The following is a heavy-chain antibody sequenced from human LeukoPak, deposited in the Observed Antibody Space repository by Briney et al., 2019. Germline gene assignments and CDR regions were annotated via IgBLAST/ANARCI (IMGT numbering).Heavy chain of an antibody. V-gene: IGHV3-30*02. Sequence: GGSLRLSGAASGFTFSSYGMHWVRQAPGKGLEWVAFIRYDGSDKYYADSVKGRFTISRDNAKNSLYLQMNSLRAEDTAVYYCAREVDPDLYYFDYWGQGTLVTVSS. CDR2: IRYDGSDK. CDR1: GFTFSSYG. J-gene: IGHJ4*02. D-gene: IGHD5-12*01. CDR3: AREVDPDLYYFDY.